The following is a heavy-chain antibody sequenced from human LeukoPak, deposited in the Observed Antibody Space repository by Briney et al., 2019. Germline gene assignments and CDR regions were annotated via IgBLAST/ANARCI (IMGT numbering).Heavy chain of an antibody. Sequence: PGGFLRLSCAASGFTFSSYTMYWVRHPPGKRLEWVSIIGNNGGGIHYADSVRGRFTISRDNSKNALYLQMNSLRVEDTAVYYCAIDPNWGTHSWGQGVLVTVSS. CDR3: AIDPNWGTHS. CDR1: GFTFSSYT. D-gene: IGHD7-27*01. J-gene: IGHJ4*02. V-gene: IGHV3-23*01. CDR2: IGNNGGGI.